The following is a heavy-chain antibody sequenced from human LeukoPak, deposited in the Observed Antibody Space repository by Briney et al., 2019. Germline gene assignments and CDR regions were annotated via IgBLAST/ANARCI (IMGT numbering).Heavy chain of an antibody. V-gene: IGHV3-48*02. CDR3: ARIDSSSWYGDLAY. D-gene: IGHD6-13*01. J-gene: IGHJ4*02. CDR2: ISGSSSTI. Sequence: PGGALRLSCAASRFTFSSDSMNWGRQAPGKGLEWVSYISGSSSTIYYVESVKGRFTISRDNAKNSLYLQMNSLRDEDTAVYYCARIDSSSWYGDLAYWGQGTLVTVSS. CDR1: RFTFSSDS.